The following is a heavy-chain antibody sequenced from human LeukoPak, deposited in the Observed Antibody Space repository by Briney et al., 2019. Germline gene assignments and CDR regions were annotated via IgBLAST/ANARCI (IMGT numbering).Heavy chain of an antibody. CDR2: ISGSGGST. V-gene: IGHV3-23*01. D-gene: IGHD3-3*01. J-gene: IGHJ4*02. CDR1: GFTFSSYA. CDR3: AKDWLYYDFWSGSFAIDY. Sequence: GRSLRLSCAASGFTFSSYAMHWVRQAPGKGLEWVSAISGSGGSTYYADSVKGRFTISRDNSKNTLYLQMNSLRAEDTAVYYCAKDWLYYDFWSGSFAIDYWGQGTLVTVSS.